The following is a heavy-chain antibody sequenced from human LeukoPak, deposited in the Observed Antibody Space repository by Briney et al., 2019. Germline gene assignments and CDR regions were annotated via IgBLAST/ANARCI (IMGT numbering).Heavy chain of an antibody. CDR2: IIPIFGTA. CDR3: AKGDTTWELPHDC. CDR1: GGTFSSYA. D-gene: IGHD1-26*01. V-gene: IGHV1-69*13. Sequence: SVKVSCKASGGTFSSYAISWVRQAPGQGLEWMGGIIPIFGTANYAQKFQGRVTITADESTSTAYMELSSLRSEDTAVYYCAKGDTTWELPHDCWGQGTLVTVSS. J-gene: IGHJ4*02.